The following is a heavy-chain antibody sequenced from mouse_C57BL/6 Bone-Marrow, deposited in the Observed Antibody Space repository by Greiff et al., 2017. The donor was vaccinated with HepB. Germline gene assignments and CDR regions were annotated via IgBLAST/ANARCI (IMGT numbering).Heavy chain of an antibody. D-gene: IGHD3-2*02. J-gene: IGHJ4*01. V-gene: IGHV5-4*01. CDR3: ARDPDSSGLYAMDY. CDR1: GFTFSSYA. Sequence: DVQLVESGGGLVKPGGSLKLSCAASGFTFSSYAMSWVRQTPEKRLEWVATISDGGSYTYYPDNVKGRFTISRDNAKNNLYLQMSHLKSEDTAMYYCARDPDSSGLYAMDYWGQGTSVTVSS. CDR2: ISDGGSYT.